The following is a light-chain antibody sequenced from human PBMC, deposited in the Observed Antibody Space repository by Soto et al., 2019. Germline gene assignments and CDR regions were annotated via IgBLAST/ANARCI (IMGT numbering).Light chain of an antibody. CDR3: GTWDSGPSPGEV. CDR1: SSNIGSNY. J-gene: IGLJ3*02. V-gene: IGLV1-47*02. Sequence: QSVLTQPPSASGTPGQRVTISCSGSSSNIGSNYVYWYQQLPGTAPKLLIYSNNQRPSGVPDRFSGSKSGTSATLVITGLQAGDEADYYCGTWDSGPSPGEVFGGGTKLTVL. CDR2: SNN.